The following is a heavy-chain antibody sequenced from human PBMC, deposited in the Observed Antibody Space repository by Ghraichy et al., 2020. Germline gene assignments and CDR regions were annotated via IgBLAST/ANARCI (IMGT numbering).Heavy chain of an antibody. Sequence: SETLTLTCAVSGGSFNDFYWSCIRQSPGKGLEWIGEINQSGGATYNPSLKSRVTMSVDTSKTQFSLNLSSVTAADTAIYYCARGPGMERFIVPRPFDFWGQGTLGTGAS. CDR2: INQSGGA. V-gene: IGHV4-34*01. J-gene: IGHJ4*02. CDR1: GGSFNDFY. CDR3: ARGPGMERFIVPRPFDF. D-gene: IGHD3-16*02.